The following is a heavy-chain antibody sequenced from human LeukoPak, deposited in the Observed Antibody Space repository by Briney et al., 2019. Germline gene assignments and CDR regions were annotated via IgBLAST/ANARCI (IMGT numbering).Heavy chain of an antibody. D-gene: IGHD6-13*01. CDR2: IKQDGSEK. CDR1: GFTFSSYW. J-gene: IGHJ6*03. CDR3: ARVRGAHSSSWSYYYYYYYMDA. V-gene: IGHV3-7*01. Sequence: PGGSLRLSCAASGFTFSSYWMSWVRQAPGKGLEWVANIKQDGSEKYYVDSVKGRFTISRDNAKNSLYLQMNSLRAEDTAVYYCARVRGAHSSSWSYYYYYYYMDAWGKGTTVTISS.